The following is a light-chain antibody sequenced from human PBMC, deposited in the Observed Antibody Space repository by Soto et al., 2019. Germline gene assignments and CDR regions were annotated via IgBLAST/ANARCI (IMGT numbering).Light chain of an antibody. Sequence: EIVLTQSPANLSLSPGERATLSCRASQSVSSYLAWYQQKPGQAPRLLIYDASNRATGIPARFSGSGSGTDFTLTISSLEPEDFAVYYCQQRSNWLFTFGPGTKVDIK. V-gene: IGKV3-11*01. CDR3: QQRSNWLFT. CDR1: QSVSSY. CDR2: DAS. J-gene: IGKJ3*01.